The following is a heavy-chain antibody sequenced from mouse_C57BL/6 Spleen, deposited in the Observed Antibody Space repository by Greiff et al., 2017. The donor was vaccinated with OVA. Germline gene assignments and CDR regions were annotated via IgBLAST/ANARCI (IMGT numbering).Heavy chain of an antibody. Sequence: QVQLQQPGAELVMPGASVKLSCKASGYTFTSYWMHWVKQRPGQGLEWIGEIDPSDSYTNYNQKFKGKSTLTVDKSSSTAYMQLSSLTSEDAAVYYCARALRLRNFDYWGQGTTLTVSS. CDR2: IDPSDSYT. CDR3: ARALRLRNFDY. J-gene: IGHJ2*01. V-gene: IGHV1-69*01. CDR1: GYTFTSYW. D-gene: IGHD3-2*02.